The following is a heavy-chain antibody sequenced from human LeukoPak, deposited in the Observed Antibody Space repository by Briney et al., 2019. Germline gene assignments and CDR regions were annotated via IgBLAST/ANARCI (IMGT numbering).Heavy chain of an antibody. CDR2: FDHEVGET. CDR1: GCTPTELS. Sequence: ASVTVSCKVFGCTPTELSMHWVRQAAGKELAWMGCFDHEVGETLYAQKFQDRVTMTEDTSPETASMDLSSLTSDDTAVYYCATGDYCSAGSCYPLSKREGG. D-gene: IGHD2-15*01. CDR3: ATGDYCSAGSCYPLSKRE. V-gene: IGHV1-24*01. J-gene: IGHJ6*01.